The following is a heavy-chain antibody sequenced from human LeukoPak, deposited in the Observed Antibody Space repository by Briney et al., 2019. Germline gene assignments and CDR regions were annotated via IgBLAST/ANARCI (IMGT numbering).Heavy chain of an antibody. CDR1: GGSISSSSYY. D-gene: IGHD3-16*02. V-gene: IGHV4-39*07. Sequence: PSETLSLTCTVSGGSISSSSYYWGWIRQPPGKGLEWIGSIYYSGSTYYNPSLKSRVTISVDTSKNQFSLKLSSVTAADTAVYYCASPMITFGGVIVIGAFDIWGQGTMVTVSS. J-gene: IGHJ3*02. CDR3: ASPMITFGGVIVIGAFDI. CDR2: IYYSGST.